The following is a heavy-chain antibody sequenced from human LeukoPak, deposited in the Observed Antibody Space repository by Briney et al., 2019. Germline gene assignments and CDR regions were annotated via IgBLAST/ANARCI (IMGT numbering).Heavy chain of an antibody. Sequence: GGSLSLSCGGSGFTFNSYSMNWVRQAPGKGLEWVASIIGSGSEMFYADSLKGRFTISRDNSKNSLYLQMNSLRVEDTAVYYCAKVQSDIVGAMFFSFDVWGQGTMVSVSS. CDR1: GFTFNSYS. V-gene: IGHV3-21*06. CDR2: IIGSGSEM. CDR3: AKVQSDIVGAMFFSFDV. D-gene: IGHD1-26*01. J-gene: IGHJ3*01.